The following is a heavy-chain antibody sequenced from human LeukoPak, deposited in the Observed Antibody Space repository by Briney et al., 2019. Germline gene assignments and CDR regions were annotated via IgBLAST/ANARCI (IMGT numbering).Heavy chain of an antibody. CDR2: ISAYNGNT. CDR1: GYTFTTSG. D-gene: IGHD4-17*01. CDR3: ARALTAVSH. V-gene: IGHV1-18*01. J-gene: IGHJ1*01. Sequence: ASVKVSCKASGYTFTTSGISWVRQAPGQGLEWMGWISAYNGNTNYAQKLQGRVTMTTDTSTGTAYMELRNLRSDDTAVYYCARALTAVSHWGQGTLVTVSS.